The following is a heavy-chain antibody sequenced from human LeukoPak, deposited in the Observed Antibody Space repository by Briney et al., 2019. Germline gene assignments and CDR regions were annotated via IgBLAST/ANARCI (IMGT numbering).Heavy chain of an antibody. D-gene: IGHD6-6*01. Sequence: GGSLRLSCAASGFTFSSYSMNGGRQAPGKGLEWVSSISSSSSYIYYADSVKGRFTISRDNAKNSLYLQMNSLRAEDTAVYYCARDSGKSIAARPKDWFDPWGQGTLVTVSS. CDR3: ARDSGKSIAARPKDWFDP. V-gene: IGHV3-21*01. CDR2: ISSSSSYI. CDR1: GFTFSSYS. J-gene: IGHJ5*02.